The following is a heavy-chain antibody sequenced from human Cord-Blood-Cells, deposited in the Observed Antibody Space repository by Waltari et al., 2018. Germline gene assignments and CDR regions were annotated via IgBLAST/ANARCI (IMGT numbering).Heavy chain of an antibody. Sequence: QVQLVESGGGVVQPGRSLRLSCAASGFTSSSYGMHWVRQAPGEGLEWVAVIWYDGSNKYYADSVKGRFTISRDNSKNTLYLQMNSLRAEDTAVYYCARAPQYCSGGSCYYYFDYWGQGTLVTVSS. CDR1: GFTSSSYG. J-gene: IGHJ4*02. D-gene: IGHD2-15*01. V-gene: IGHV3-33*01. CDR2: IWYDGSNK. CDR3: ARAPQYCSGGSCYYYFDY.